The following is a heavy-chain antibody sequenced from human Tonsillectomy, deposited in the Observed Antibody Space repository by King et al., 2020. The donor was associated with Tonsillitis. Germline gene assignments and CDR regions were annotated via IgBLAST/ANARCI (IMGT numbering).Heavy chain of an antibody. Sequence: VQLVESGAEVKKPGSSVKVSCKASGGTFSSYAISWVRQAPGQGLEWMGGIIPIFGTANYAQKFQGRVTITADESTSTAYMELSSLRSEDTAVYYCARASDFWGGGSQNYYYGMDVWGQGTTVTVSS. CDR2: IIPIFGTA. V-gene: IGHV1-69*01. J-gene: IGHJ6*02. CDR3: ARASDFWGGGSQNYYYGMDV. CDR1: GGTFSSYA. D-gene: IGHD3-3*01.